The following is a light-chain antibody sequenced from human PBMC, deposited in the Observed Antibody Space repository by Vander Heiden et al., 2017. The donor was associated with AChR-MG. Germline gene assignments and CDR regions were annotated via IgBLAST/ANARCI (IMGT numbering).Light chain of an antibody. CDR3: CSYAGSYPWV. Sequence: QSALTQPRSVSGSPGQSVTISCTGTSSDVGGYKHVSWYQQHPGKAPKLMIYDVSKRPSGVPDRFSGSKSGNTASLTISGLQAEDEADYYCCSYAGSYPWVFGGGTKLTVL. V-gene: IGLV2-11*01. CDR2: DVS. CDR1: SSDVGGYKH. J-gene: IGLJ3*02.